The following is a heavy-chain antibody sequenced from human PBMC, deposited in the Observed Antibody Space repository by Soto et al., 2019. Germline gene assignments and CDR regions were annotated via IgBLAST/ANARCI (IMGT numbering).Heavy chain of an antibody. Sequence: QVQLQESGPGLVKPSETLSLTCTVSGGSISSYYWTWLRQPPGKGLEWVGSIHYTGKTTYNPFLKGRVAISVDLSKNRFSLRLTSVTAADTAIYYCARDANYAGGVDWFDPWGQGTLVTVSS. CDR2: IHYTGKT. J-gene: IGHJ5*02. V-gene: IGHV4-59*12. D-gene: IGHD3-16*01. CDR3: ARDANYAGGVDWFDP. CDR1: GGSISSYY.